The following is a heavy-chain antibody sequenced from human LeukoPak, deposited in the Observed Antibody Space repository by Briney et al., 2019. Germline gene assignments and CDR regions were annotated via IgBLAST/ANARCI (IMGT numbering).Heavy chain of an antibody. D-gene: IGHD3-22*01. CDR3: AKDALYYYDSSGYRGLSGAFDI. Sequence: GGSLRLSCAASGFTFSSYGMHWVRQAPGKGLEWVAVISYDGSNKYYAVSVKGRFTISRDNSKNTLYLQMNSLRAEDTAVYYCAKDALYYYDSSGYRGLSGAFDIWGQGTMVTVSS. J-gene: IGHJ3*02. CDR1: GFTFSSYG. V-gene: IGHV3-30*18. CDR2: ISYDGSNK.